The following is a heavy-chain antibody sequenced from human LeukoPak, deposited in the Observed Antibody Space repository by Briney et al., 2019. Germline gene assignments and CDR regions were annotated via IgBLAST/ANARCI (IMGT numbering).Heavy chain of an antibody. CDR3: AREYYSDSSGSDY. J-gene: IGHJ4*02. Sequence: PGGSLRLSCGASGFTFSSYWMSWVRQAPGKGLEWVANINQDGSEKYSVDSVKGRFTISRDNAKNSLYLQMNSLRAEDTAVYYCAREYYSDSSGSDYWGQGTLVTVSS. CDR2: INQDGSEK. V-gene: IGHV3-7*05. CDR1: GFTFSSYW. D-gene: IGHD3-22*01.